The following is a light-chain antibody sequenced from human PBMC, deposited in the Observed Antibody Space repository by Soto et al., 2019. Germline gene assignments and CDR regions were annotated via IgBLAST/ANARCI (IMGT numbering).Light chain of an antibody. CDR1: QGISNY. CDR3: PKYNSAPF. Sequence: DIQMTQSPSSLSASVGDRVTITCRASQGISNYLAWYQQKPGKVPKLLIYAASTLQSGVPSRFSGSGSGTDFTLAISSLQPEDVATYYCPKYNSAPFFGGGTKVEFK. J-gene: IGKJ4*01. CDR2: AAS. V-gene: IGKV1-27*01.